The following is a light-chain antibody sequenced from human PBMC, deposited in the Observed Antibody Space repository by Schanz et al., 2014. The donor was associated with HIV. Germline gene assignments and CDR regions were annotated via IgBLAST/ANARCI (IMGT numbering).Light chain of an antibody. CDR1: QRLSSSY. CDR2: ATS. CDR3: QQYGSSPAT. Sequence: EIVLTQSPGSLSLSPGGRATLSCGASQRLSSSYLAWYQQKRDQPPRLVIYATSTRAAGIPDRFSGTGSGTDFTLTISRLEPEDFAVYYCQQYGSSPATFGQGTKVEIK. V-gene: IGKV3-20*01. J-gene: IGKJ1*01.